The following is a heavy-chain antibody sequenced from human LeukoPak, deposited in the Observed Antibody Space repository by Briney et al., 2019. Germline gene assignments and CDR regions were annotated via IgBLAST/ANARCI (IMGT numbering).Heavy chain of an antibody. Sequence: ASVKVSCKASGYTFTSYGISWVRQAPGQGLEWMGWISAYNGNTNYAQKLQGRVTMTTDTSTSTAYMELRSLRSDDTAVYYCARDSCCSTSCYFDYWGQGTLVTVSS. CDR2: ISAYNGNT. D-gene: IGHD2-2*01. CDR1: GYTFTSYG. J-gene: IGHJ4*02. V-gene: IGHV1-18*01. CDR3: ARDSCCSTSCYFDY.